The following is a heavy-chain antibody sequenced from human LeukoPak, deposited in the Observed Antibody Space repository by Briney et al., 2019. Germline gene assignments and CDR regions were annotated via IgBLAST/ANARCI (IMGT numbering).Heavy chain of an antibody. Sequence: GGSLRLSCAASGFTFSSYSMNWVRQAPGKGLECVSYISSSSSTIYYADSVKGRFTISRDNAKNSLYLQMNSLRDEDTAVYYCARPVPRGGFNWFDPWGQGTLVTVSS. D-gene: IGHD3-10*01. V-gene: IGHV3-48*02. CDR1: GFTFSSYS. CDR2: ISSSSSTI. CDR3: ARPVPRGGFNWFDP. J-gene: IGHJ5*02.